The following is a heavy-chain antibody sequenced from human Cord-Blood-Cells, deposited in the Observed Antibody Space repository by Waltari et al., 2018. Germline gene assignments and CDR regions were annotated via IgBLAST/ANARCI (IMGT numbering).Heavy chain of an antibody. CDR2: IYTSGST. D-gene: IGHD4-17*01. CDR1: GGSISSYY. CDR3: ARDPGTTVTTLYYYYYMDV. J-gene: IGHJ6*03. Sequence: QVQLQESGPGLVKPSETLSLTCTVSGGSISSYYWSWIRQPAGTGLEWIGRIYTSGSTNYNPSLKSRVTMSVDTSKNQFSLKLSSVTAADTAVYYCARDPGTTVTTLYYYYYMDVWGKGTTVTVSS. V-gene: IGHV4-4*07.